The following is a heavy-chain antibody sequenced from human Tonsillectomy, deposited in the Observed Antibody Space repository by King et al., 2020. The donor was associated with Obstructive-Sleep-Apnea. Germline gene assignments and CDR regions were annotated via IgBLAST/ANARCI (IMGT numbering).Heavy chain of an antibody. Sequence: VQLVESGGGVVQPGRSLRLSCSASGFTFSSYCMHWVRQAPGKGLEWVAVISYDGSNKYYADSVKGRFTISIDNSKNTLYLQMNSLRAEDTAVYYCAMQGGWTYYWGQGTLVTVSS. CDR1: GFTFSSYC. CDR2: ISYDGSNK. V-gene: IGHV3-30*03. D-gene: IGHD6-19*01. CDR3: AMQGGWTYY. J-gene: IGHJ4*02.